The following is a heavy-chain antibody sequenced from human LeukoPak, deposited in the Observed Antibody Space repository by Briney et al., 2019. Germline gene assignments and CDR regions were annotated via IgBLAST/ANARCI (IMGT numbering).Heavy chain of an antibody. D-gene: IGHD4/OR15-4a*01. CDR3: TTILYGANGFDY. Sequence: SETLSLTCTFSGASIVNYSCSCIRHPPGKGLEWIGYIHYSGIINYNPSLRGRATMSVDTSKNQLSLKVSSVTAADTAVYYCTTILYGANGFDYWGQGTLVTVSP. CDR2: IHYSGII. J-gene: IGHJ4*02. V-gene: IGHV4-59*01. CDR1: GASIVNYS.